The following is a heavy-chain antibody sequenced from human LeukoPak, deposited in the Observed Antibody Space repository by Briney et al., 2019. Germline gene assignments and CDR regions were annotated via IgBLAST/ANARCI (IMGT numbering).Heavy chain of an antibody. J-gene: IGHJ4*02. Sequence: SETLSLTCTVSGGSISSGSYYWNWVRQQPGKGLEWIGYIYYTGNTYYNPSLRSRLSISVDTSKKQFSLKVNSVTAADTTVYYCARTYDNYVDFWGQGTLVTVSS. V-gene: IGHV4-31*03. CDR3: ARTYDNYVDF. D-gene: IGHD3-9*01. CDR1: GGSISSGSYY. CDR2: IYYTGNT.